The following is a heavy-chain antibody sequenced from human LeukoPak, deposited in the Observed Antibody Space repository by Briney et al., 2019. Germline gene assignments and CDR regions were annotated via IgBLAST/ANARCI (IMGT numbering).Heavy chain of an antibody. V-gene: IGHV1-2*06. Sequence: ASVKVSCKASGYTFTGYYMHWVRQAPGQGLEWMGRINPNSGGTNYAQKLQGRVTMTTDTSTSTAYMELRSLRSDDTAVYYCARDLRVVTMVRGVITRWFDPWGQGTLVTVSS. CDR3: ARDLRVVTMVRGVITRWFDP. CDR2: INPNSGGT. CDR1: GYTFTGYY. D-gene: IGHD3-10*01. J-gene: IGHJ5*02.